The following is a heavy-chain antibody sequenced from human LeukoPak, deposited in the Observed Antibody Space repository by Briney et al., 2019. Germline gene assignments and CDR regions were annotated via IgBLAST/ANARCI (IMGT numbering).Heavy chain of an antibody. J-gene: IGHJ4*02. V-gene: IGHV3-23*01. D-gene: IGHD5-12*01. CDR3: AKEKGDGYSGYDYYFDY. Sequence: QTGGSLRLSCAASGCTFSSYAMSWIRQAPGKGLEWVSAISGSGGSTYYADSVKGRFTISRDNSKNTLYLQMNSLRAENTAVYYCAKEKGDGYSGYDYYFDYWGQGTLVTVSS. CDR1: GCTFSSYA. CDR2: ISGSGGST.